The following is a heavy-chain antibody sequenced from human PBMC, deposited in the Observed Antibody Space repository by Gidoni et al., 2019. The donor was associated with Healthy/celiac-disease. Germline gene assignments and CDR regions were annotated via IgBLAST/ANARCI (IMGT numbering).Heavy chain of an antibody. Sequence: QVQLVESGGGVVQPGRSLRLSCAASGFTFSSYAMQWFRQAPGKGLEWVAVISYDGSNKYYADSVKGRFTISRDNSKNTLYLQMNSLRAEDTAVYYCARDHCTGGVCSMIYYYYYGMDVWGQGTTVTVSS. CDR2: ISYDGSNK. V-gene: IGHV3-30*04. J-gene: IGHJ6*02. CDR3: ARDHCTGGVCSMIYYYYYGMDV. CDR1: GFTFSSYA. D-gene: IGHD2-8*02.